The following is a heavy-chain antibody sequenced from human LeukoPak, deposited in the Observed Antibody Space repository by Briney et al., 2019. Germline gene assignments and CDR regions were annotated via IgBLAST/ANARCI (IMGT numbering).Heavy chain of an antibody. CDR1: GFTFSNAW. V-gene: IGHV3-15*01. CDR2: IKSKTDGGTT. CDR3: TTGGGCSSTSCYLFDY. D-gene: IGHD2-2*01. Sequence: GGSLRLSCAASGFTFSNAWMGGVRQAPGKGREGVGGIKSKTDGGTTDYAAPVKGRFTISRDDSKNTLYLQMNSLKTEDTAVCYCTTGGGCSSTSCYLFDYWGQGTLVTVSS. J-gene: IGHJ4*02.